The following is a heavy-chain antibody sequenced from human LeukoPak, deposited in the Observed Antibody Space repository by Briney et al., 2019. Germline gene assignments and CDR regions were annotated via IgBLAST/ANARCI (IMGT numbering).Heavy chain of an antibody. Sequence: VASVKVSCKASGGTFSSYAISWVRHAPGQGLEWMGRIIPILGIANYAQKFQGRVTITADKSTSTAYMELSSLRSEDTAVYYCARGSGVTYFDYWGQGTLVTVSS. V-gene: IGHV1-69*04. D-gene: IGHD3-10*01. CDR3: ARGSGVTYFDY. CDR2: IIPILGIA. J-gene: IGHJ4*02. CDR1: GGTFSSYA.